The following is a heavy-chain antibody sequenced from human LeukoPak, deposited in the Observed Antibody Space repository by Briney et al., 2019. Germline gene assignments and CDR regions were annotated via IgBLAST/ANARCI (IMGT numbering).Heavy chain of an antibody. V-gene: IGHV3-21*01. CDR3: ARGEDIVVVTAIYLTYYYYYYGMDV. CDR1: GFTFSSYS. J-gene: IGHJ6*02. Sequence: PGGSLRLSCAASGFTFSSYSMNWVRQTPGKGLVWISRISTDGSFTNYADSVKGRFTISRDNAKNSLYLQMNSLRAEDTAVYYCARGEDIVVVTAIYLTYYYYYYGMDVWGQGTTVTVSS. CDR2: ISTDGSFT. D-gene: IGHD2-21*02.